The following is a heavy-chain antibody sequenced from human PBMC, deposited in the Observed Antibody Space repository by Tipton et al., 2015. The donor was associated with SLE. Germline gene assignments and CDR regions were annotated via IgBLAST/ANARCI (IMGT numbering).Heavy chain of an antibody. CDR1: GYGFYGYW. Sequence: QLVQSGAEVKKAGESLKISCKGSGYGFYGYWIGWVRQMPGKGLEWMGIIYPDDGDTRYNPSFQGQVTMSVDKSISTAYLQWSSLKASDTAMYYCTRREDAFDIWGQGTVVTVSS. CDR2: IYPDDGDT. J-gene: IGHJ3*02. CDR3: TRREDAFDI. V-gene: IGHV5-51*03.